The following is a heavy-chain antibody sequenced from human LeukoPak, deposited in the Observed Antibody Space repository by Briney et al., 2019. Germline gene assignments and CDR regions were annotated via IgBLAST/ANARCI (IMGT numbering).Heavy chain of an antibody. J-gene: IGHJ4*02. V-gene: IGHV4-34*01. CDR3: SSGGNGYDYFL. CDR2: INHSGST. CDR1: GGSFSDYY. Sequence: SETLSLTCAVYGGSFSDYYWSWIRQPPGKGLEWIGEINHSGSTNYNPSLKSRVTISVDTSKNQFSLKLSSVTAADTAVYYCSSGGNGYDYFLWGQGTLVTVSS. D-gene: IGHD5-12*01.